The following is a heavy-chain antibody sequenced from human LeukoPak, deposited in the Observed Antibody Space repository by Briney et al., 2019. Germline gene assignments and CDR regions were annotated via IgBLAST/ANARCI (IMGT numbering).Heavy chain of an antibody. J-gene: IGHJ4*02. CDR1: GFAFSSYG. Sequence: GGSLRLSCAASGFAFSSYGMHWVRQAPGKGLEWVAVISSDGSNKYYADSVKGRFTISRDNSKNTLYLQMNSLRTEDTAVYYCAKENYYDSSGYIDYWGQGTLVTVSS. CDR2: ISSDGSNK. D-gene: IGHD3-22*01. CDR3: AKENYYDSSGYIDY. V-gene: IGHV3-30*18.